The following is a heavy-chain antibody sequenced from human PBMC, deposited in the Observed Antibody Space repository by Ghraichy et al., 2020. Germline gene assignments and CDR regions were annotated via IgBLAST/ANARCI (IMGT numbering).Heavy chain of an antibody. CDR1: GASISSYY. V-gene: IGHV4-59*01. Sequence: SETLSLTCTVSGASISSYYWSWIRQSPGKGLEWIGYIYSSGSTKNNPSLKSRVTMLIDTSKNQFSLKLNSVTAADTAVYYCARSYGSGSYFDYWGQGNLDTVSS. CDR2: IYSSGST. J-gene: IGHJ4*02. CDR3: ARSYGSGSYFDY. D-gene: IGHD3-10*01.